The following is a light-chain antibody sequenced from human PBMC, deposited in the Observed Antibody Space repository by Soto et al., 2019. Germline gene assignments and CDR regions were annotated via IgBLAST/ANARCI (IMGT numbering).Light chain of an antibody. CDR3: SSYTTSNTPLYV. Sequence: QSVLTQPASVSGSPGQSITISCTGTSSDTAGYNYVSWYQQHPGKAPKLMIYEVSNRPSGVSNRFSGSQSGNTASLTISGLQAEDEANYYCSSYTTSNTPLYVFGTGTKVTV. CDR1: SSDTAGYNY. V-gene: IGLV2-14*01. CDR2: EVS. J-gene: IGLJ1*01.